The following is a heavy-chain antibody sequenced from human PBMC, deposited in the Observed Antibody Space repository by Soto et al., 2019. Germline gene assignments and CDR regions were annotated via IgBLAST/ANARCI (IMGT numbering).Heavy chain of an antibody. Sequence: QVQLVQSGAEVKKPGSSVKVSCKASGGTFSSYAISWVRQAPGQGLEWMGGIIPIFGTANYAQKFQGRVTITADESTSTAYMELSSLRSEDTAVYYCARDREGYYDSSGPPKLDYWGQGTLVTVSS. CDR1: GGTFSSYA. D-gene: IGHD3-22*01. CDR2: IIPIFGTA. CDR3: ARDREGYYDSSGPPKLDY. V-gene: IGHV1-69*12. J-gene: IGHJ4*02.